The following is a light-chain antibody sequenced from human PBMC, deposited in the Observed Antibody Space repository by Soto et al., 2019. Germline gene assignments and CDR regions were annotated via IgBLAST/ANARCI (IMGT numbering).Light chain of an antibody. CDR3: CSLTNGATWV. CDR2: DAS. J-gene: IGLJ3*02. V-gene: IGLV2-23*01. Sequence: QSALTQPASVSGSPGQSITISCTGTNSDVGSHNFVSWYQQYPGKAPKLLIYDASKRPSGLSNRFSGSKSGNTASLTISGIQAEDEADYYCCSLTNGATWVFGGGTKLTVL. CDR1: NSDVGSHNF.